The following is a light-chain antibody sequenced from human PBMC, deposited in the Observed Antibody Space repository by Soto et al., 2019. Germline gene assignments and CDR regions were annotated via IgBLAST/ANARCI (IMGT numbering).Light chain of an antibody. CDR2: GAS. CDR3: QQYYDYPPLI. Sequence: EIVVTQSPATLSVSPGERATLSCRASRNFNRKLAWYQQKPGQAPRLLISGASTRATGIPARFSGSGSGTEFTLTISSLQSEDFAVYYCQQYYDYPPLIFGGGTKVEIK. CDR1: RNFNRK. J-gene: IGKJ4*01. V-gene: IGKV3-15*01.